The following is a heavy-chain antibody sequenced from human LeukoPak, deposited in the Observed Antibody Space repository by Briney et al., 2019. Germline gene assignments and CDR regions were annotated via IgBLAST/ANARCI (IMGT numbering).Heavy chain of an antibody. CDR2: INSDGSRT. V-gene: IGHV3-74*01. D-gene: IGHD2-21*02. CDR3: ARELPREVTLDY. J-gene: IGHJ4*02. Sequence: GGSLRLSCAASGFTLSSYEMHWVRQAPGKGLVWVSRINSDGSRTGYADAVKGRFTISRDNAKNMLYLQMNSLRAEDKAIYYCARELPREVTLDYWGQGTLVTVSS. CDR1: GFTLSSYE.